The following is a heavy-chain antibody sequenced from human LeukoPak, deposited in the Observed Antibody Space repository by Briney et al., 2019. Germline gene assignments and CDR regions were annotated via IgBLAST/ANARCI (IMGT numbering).Heavy chain of an antibody. CDR3: ARDRRGNYDFWSLTMDV. V-gene: IGHV1-46*01. CDR1: GYTFTSHY. D-gene: IGHD3-3*01. J-gene: IGHJ6*04. Sequence: ASVKVSCKASGYTFTSHYMHWVRQAPGQGLEWMGIINPSGGSTSYAQKSQGRVTMTRDTSTSTVYMELSSLRSEDTAVYYCARDRRGNYDFWSLTMDVWGKGTTVTVSS. CDR2: INPSGGST.